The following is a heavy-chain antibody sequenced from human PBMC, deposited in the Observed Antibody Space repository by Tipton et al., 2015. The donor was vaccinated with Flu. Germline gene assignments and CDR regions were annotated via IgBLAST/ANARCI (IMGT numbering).Heavy chain of an antibody. CDR2: IYYTGST. D-gene: IGHD1-7*01. Sequence: GLVKPSETLSLTCTVSGGSINNYYWSWIRQPPGKGLEWIGYIYYTGSTNYNPSLKSRVTISVDTSKNQFSLNLSSVTAADTALYYCARRSFSKTGTSKSGAFDVWCQGTMVTVSS. CDR1: GGSINNYY. CDR3: ARRSFSKTGTSKSGAFDV. V-gene: IGHV4-59*08. J-gene: IGHJ3*01.